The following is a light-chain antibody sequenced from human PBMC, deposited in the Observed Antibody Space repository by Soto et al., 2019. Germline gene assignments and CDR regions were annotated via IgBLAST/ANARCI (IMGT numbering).Light chain of an antibody. V-gene: IGKV1-5*03. CDR2: KAS. CDR3: QQYNSYST. J-gene: IGKJ1*01. CDR1: QSISSW. Sequence: DIQMTQSPSTRSASVGDRVTITCRDSQSISSWLAWYQQKPGKAPKLLIYKASSLESGVPSRFSGSGSGTEFTLTISSLQPDDFATYYCQQYNSYSTFGQGTKVEIK.